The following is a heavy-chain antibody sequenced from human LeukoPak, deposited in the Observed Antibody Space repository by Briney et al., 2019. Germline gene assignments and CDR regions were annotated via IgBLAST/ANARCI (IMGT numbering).Heavy chain of an antibody. CDR1: GFTFSSYA. CDR2: ISGSGGRT. Sequence: GGSLRLSCAASGFTFSSYAMSWVRQAPGKGLEWVSSISGSGGRTYHADSVKGRFTISRDNSKNTLYLQMNSLRAEDTADTAVYYCAKLWDSSGYDRLDYWGQGTLVTVSS. D-gene: IGHD3-22*01. J-gene: IGHJ4*02. CDR3: AKLWDSSGYDRLDY. V-gene: IGHV3-23*01.